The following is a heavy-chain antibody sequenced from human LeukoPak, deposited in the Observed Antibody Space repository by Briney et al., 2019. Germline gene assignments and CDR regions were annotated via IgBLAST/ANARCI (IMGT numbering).Heavy chain of an antibody. CDR1: GGSISSSSYY. J-gene: IGHJ6*02. CDR2: IYYSGST. D-gene: IGHD2-2*01. CDR3: ARDKYVPAATHYYYYYGMDV. V-gene: IGHV4-39*02. Sequence: SETLSLTCTVSGGSISSSSYYWGWIRQPPGKGLEWIGSIYYSGSTYYNPSLKSRVTISVDTSKNQFSLKLSSVTAADTAVYYCARDKYVPAATHYYYYYGMDVWGQGTAVTVSS.